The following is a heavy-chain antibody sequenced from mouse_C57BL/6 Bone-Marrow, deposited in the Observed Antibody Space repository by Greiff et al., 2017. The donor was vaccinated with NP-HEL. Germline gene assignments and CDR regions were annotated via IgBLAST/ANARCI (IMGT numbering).Heavy chain of an antibody. CDR3: ARDGNYDYAMDY. CDR2: IDPSGSYT. Sequence: QVQLQQPGAELVKPGASVKLSCKASGYTFTSYWMQWVKQRPGQGLEWIGEIDPSGSYTNYNQKFKGKATLTVDTSSSTAYMQLSSLTSEDSAVYYCARDGNYDYAMDYWGQGTSVTVSS. CDR1: GYTFTSYW. J-gene: IGHJ4*01. D-gene: IGHD2-1*01. V-gene: IGHV1-50*01.